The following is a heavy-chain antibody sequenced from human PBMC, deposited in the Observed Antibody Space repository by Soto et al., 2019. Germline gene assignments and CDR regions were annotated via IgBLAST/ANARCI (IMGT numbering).Heavy chain of an antibody. Sequence: QVQLVQSGAEVKKPGASVKVSCKASGFTFNNYFFHWVRQAPRQGLEWMGIISPYDGSTNYEQSLQGRVTMTRDTSTSTVYMELSSLRSEDTAVYYCARGDGRGSTGFYYYDGMEVWGHGTTVTVSS. CDR1: GFTFNNYF. V-gene: IGHV1-46*02. CDR2: ISPYDGST. J-gene: IGHJ6*02. CDR3: ARGDGRGSTGFYYYDGMEV. D-gene: IGHD1-26*01.